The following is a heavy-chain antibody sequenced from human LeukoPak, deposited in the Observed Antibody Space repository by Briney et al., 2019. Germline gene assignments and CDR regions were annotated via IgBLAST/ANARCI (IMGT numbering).Heavy chain of an antibody. D-gene: IGHD3-9*01. CDR2: ISGSGGST. Sequence: GGSLRLSCAASGFTFSSYAMSWVRQAPGKGLEWVSAISGSGGSTYYADSVKGRFTISRDNSKNTLYLQMNSLRAEDTAVYYCANSYDILTGYSPHYMDVWGKGTTVTISS. CDR1: GFTFSSYA. V-gene: IGHV3-23*01. J-gene: IGHJ6*03. CDR3: ANSYDILTGYSPHYMDV.